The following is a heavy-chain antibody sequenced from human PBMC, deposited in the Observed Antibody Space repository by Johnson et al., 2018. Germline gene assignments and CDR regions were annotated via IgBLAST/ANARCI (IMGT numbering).Heavy chain of an antibody. CDR2: INPSGGST. V-gene: IGHV1-46*01. J-gene: IGHJ3*02. D-gene: IGHD3-22*01. Sequence: QVQLVESGAEVKKPGASVKVSCKASGYTFTSYYMHWVRQAPGQGLEWMGIINPSGGSTSYPQKFQGRVTMTRDTSTSTFYMGLSRLGYEDTAVYFCARGFDSIASYCGGGAFDIWGQGTMVTVAS. CDR3: ARGFDSIASYCGGGAFDI. CDR1: GYTFTSYY.